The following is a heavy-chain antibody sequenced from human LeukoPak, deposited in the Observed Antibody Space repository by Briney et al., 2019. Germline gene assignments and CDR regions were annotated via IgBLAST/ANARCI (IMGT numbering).Heavy chain of an antibody. CDR1: GGSISSGGFY. D-gene: IGHD1-26*01. CDR3: ARAGRSGNYGYYFDY. Sequence: SETLSLTCTVSGGSISSGGFYWTWIRQPAGKGLEWIGRVFTSGSTNYNPSLESRVTISVGTSKKQFSLTLPSMTAANTAVYYCARAGRSGNYGYYFDYWGQGTLVTVSS. CDR2: VFTSGST. J-gene: IGHJ4*02. V-gene: IGHV4-61*02.